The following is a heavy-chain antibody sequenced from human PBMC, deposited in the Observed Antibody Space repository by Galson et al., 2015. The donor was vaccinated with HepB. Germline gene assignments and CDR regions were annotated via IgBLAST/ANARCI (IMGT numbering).Heavy chain of an antibody. V-gene: IGHV3-23*01. CDR1: GFTFSSYA. CDR3: AKLCSADYDLDY. D-gene: IGHD3-3*01. Sequence: SLRLSCAASGFTFSSYAMSWVRQAPGKGLEWVSAISGSGGSTYYADSVKGRFTISRDNSKNTLYLQMNSLRAEDTAVYYCAKLCSADYDLDYWGQGTLVTVSS. J-gene: IGHJ4*02. CDR2: ISGSGGST.